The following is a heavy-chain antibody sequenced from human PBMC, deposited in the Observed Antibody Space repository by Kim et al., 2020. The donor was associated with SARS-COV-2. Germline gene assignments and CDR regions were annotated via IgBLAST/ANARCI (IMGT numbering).Heavy chain of an antibody. D-gene: IGHD3-16*01. V-gene: IGHV3-30*18. J-gene: IGHJ5*02. CDR2: ISYDGSNK. CDR3: AKPLYGRVGDWFDP. Sequence: GGSLRLSCAASGFTFSSYGMHWVRQAPGKGLEWVAVISYDGSNKYYADSVKGRFTISRDNSKNTLYLQMNSLRAEDTAVYYCAKPLYGRVGDWFDPWGQGTLFTVSS. CDR1: GFTFSSYG.